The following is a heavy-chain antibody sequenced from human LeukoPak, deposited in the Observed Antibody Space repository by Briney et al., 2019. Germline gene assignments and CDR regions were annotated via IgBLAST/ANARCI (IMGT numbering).Heavy chain of an antibody. CDR3: ARDPPYCGGDCYEGDAFDI. D-gene: IGHD2-21*02. CDR1: GGSISSSSYY. Sequence: PSETLSLTCTVSGGSISSSSYYWGWIRQPPGKGLEWIGSIYYSGSTYYNPSLKSRVTISVDTSKNQSSLKLSSVTAADTAVYYCARDPPYCGGDCYEGDAFDIWGQGTMVTVSS. V-gene: IGHV4-39*07. J-gene: IGHJ3*02. CDR2: IYYSGST.